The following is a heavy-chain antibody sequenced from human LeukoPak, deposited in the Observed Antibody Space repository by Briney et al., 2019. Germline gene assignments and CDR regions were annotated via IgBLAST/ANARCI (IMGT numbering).Heavy chain of an antibody. V-gene: IGHV1-2*02. CDR1: GYSFTGYY. J-gene: IGHJ6*03. CDR3: ARGGLRLMVYRLYYMDV. D-gene: IGHD2-8*01. Sequence: GASVKVCCKASGYSFTGYYMHWGRQAPGQGLEWMGCINPNSGDTKYAQKFQGRVPMTRDTSISTAYMELTRLRSDDTAVYYCARGGLRLMVYRLYYMDVWGKGTTVTVSS. CDR2: INPNSGDT.